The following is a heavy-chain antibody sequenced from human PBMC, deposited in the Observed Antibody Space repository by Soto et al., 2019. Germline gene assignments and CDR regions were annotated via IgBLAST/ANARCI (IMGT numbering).Heavy chain of an antibody. CDR1: GYTLTELS. D-gene: IGHD3-10*01. V-gene: IGHV1-24*01. CDR2: FDPEDGET. CDR3: AAPLNCYGSGSNWFDP. J-gene: IGHJ5*02. Sequence: ASVNVSCKVSGYTLTELSMHWVRQAPGKGLEWMGGFDPEDGETIYAQKFQGRVTMTEDTSTDTAYMELSSLRSEDTAVFYCAAPLNCYGSGSNWFDPWGQGTLVTVSS.